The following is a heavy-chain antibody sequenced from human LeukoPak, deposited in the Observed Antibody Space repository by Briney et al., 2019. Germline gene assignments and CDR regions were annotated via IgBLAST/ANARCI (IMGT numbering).Heavy chain of an antibody. CDR2: INPSGGST. CDR1: GYTFSIYY. CDR3: AREWGNKGFDY. Sequence: ASVKVSCKASGYTFSIYYMHWVPQAPGQGLEWMGIINPSGGSTSYAQKFQGRVTMTRDTSTSTVYMELSSLRSEDTAVFYCAREWGNKGFDYWGQGTLVTVSS. V-gene: IGHV1-46*01. D-gene: IGHD7-27*01. J-gene: IGHJ4*02.